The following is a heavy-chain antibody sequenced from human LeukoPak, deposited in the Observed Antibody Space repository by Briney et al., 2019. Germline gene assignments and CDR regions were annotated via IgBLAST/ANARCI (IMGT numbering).Heavy chain of an antibody. J-gene: IGHJ5*02. CDR2: INGTSSDNYI. CDR3: TREGGVGP. CDR1: GFSFGVYS. Sequence: GGSLRLSCAASGFSFGVYSMNWIRQAPGKGLEWISTINGTSSDNYIDYADSVKGRFTNSRDNAKKSVFLEMNGLRDDDTAVYYFTREGGVGPWGQGTLVSVSS. D-gene: IGHD3-16*01. V-gene: IGHV3-21*01.